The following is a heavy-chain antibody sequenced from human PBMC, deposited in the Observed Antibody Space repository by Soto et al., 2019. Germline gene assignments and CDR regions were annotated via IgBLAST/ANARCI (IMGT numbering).Heavy chain of an antibody. CDR2: IYYSGST. D-gene: IGHD1-26*01. Sequence: SETLSLTCTVSGGSISSYYWSWIRQPPGKGLEWIGYIYYSGSTNYNPSLKRRAAISVDTPKNQFSLKLSLVTAADTAVYYCASLSFLVGATDYWGQGTLVTASS. CDR1: GGSISSYY. V-gene: IGHV4-59*13. CDR3: ASLSFLVGATDY. J-gene: IGHJ4*02.